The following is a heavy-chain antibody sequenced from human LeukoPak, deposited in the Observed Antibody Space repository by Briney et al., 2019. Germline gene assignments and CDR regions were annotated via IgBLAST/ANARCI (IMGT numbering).Heavy chain of an antibody. CDR1: GYTFTSYD. CDR3: ARERSYPTDYYYYGMDV. V-gene: IGHV1-8*01. D-gene: IGHD3-16*02. J-gene: IGHJ6*02. CDR2: MNPNSGNT. Sequence: ASVKVSCKASGYTFTSYDINWVRQATGQGLEWMGWMNPNSGNTGYAQKFQGRVTMTRNTSISTAYMELSSLRSEDTAVYYSARERSYPTDYYYYGMDVWGQGTTVTVSS.